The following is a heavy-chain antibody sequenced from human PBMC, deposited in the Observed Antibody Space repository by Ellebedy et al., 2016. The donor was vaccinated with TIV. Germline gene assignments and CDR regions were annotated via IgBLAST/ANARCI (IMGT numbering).Heavy chain of an antibody. D-gene: IGHD1-14*01. J-gene: IGHJ4*02. CDR1: GFTFSYHW. CDR2: IDSDGHTT. CDR3: ARGPAGYNAGKHDF. Sequence: GESLKISCTASGFTFSYHWLHWVRQAPGKGLERVSRIDSDGHTTRYADLVEGRFTISIDNAKNSLYLHMNSLRAEDTALYYCARGPAGYNAGKHDFWGQGTLVVVSS. V-gene: IGHV3-74*01.